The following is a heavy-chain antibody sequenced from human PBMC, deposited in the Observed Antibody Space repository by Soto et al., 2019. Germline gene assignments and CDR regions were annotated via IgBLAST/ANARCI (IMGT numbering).Heavy chain of an antibody. Sequence: QVQLVESGGGVVQPGRSLRLSCAASGFTFSSHAMHWVRQAPGKGLEWVAFISYDGSNKCYADSVKGRFTISRDNSKYTLYLQMNSLRAEDTAVYYCAREGESSGSAFNYWGQGTLVTVSS. CDR1: GFTFSSHA. CDR3: AREGESSGSAFNY. D-gene: IGHD3-22*01. J-gene: IGHJ4*02. CDR2: ISYDGSNK. V-gene: IGHV3-30-3*01.